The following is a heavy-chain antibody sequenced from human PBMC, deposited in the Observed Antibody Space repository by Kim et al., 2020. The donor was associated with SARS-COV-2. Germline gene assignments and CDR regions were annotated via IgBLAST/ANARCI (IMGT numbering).Heavy chain of an antibody. CDR1: GGSISPDY. CDR2: IYYSGRT. CDR3: ARGAGWYNP. D-gene: IGHD1-1*01. V-gene: IGHV4-59*01. Sequence: SETLSLTCTVSGGSISPDYWSWLRPPPGKGLEWIGYIYYSGRTKYNPFLKSRVTISVDTSKNQFSLKLSSMTAADTAVYYCARGAGWYNPWGQGTLVTVSS. J-gene: IGHJ5*02.